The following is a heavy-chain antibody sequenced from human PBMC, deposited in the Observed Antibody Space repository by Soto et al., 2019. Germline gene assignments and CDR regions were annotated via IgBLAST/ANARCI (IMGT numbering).Heavy chain of an antibody. CDR2: MSGTGGST. V-gene: IGHV3-23*01. CDR1: GFTFSSYA. D-gene: IGHD6-19*01. J-gene: IGHJ4*02. Sequence: EVQLLESGGGLVQPGRSLRLSCAASGFTFSSYAMNWVRQAPGKGLEWVSAMSGTGGSTYYADFVKGRFTISRDNSKNTLYLQMNSLRVEDTAVFYCAKAGFSSGWSPSYFAYWGQGTLVTVSS. CDR3: AKAGFSSGWSPSYFAY.